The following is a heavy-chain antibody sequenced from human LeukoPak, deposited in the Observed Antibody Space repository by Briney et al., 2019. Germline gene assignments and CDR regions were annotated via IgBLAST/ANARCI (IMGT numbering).Heavy chain of an antibody. J-gene: IGHJ4*02. Sequence: PGRSLSLFCAASGFTFSSYSMNSARQAPGKGREWVSYISSSRSTIYYAHSVKGQFTISRDNAKNSLYLQMDSLRDENTAVYYCARGDDYYDSSGHFDYWGQGTLVTVSS. CDR3: ARGDDYYDSSGHFDY. CDR2: ISSSRSTI. CDR1: GFTFSSYS. D-gene: IGHD3-22*01. V-gene: IGHV3-48*02.